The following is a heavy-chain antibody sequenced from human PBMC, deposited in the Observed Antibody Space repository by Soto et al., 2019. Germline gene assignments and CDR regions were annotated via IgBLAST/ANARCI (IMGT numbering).Heavy chain of an antibody. Sequence: QVQLVQSGAEVKKPGSSVKVSCKASGGTFSSYTISWVRQAPGQGLEWMGRIIPILGIANYAQKFQGRVTITADKSTSTAYMELSSLRSDDTAVYYCARDLEYSSSDWFDPWGQGTLVTVSS. CDR3: ARDLEYSSSDWFDP. CDR2: IIPILGIA. J-gene: IGHJ5*02. D-gene: IGHD6-6*01. CDR1: GGTFSSYT. V-gene: IGHV1-69*08.